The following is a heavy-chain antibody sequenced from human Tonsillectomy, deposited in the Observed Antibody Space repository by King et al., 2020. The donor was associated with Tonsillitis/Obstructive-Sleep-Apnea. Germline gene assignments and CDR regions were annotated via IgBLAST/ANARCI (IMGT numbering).Heavy chain of an antibody. J-gene: IGHJ4*01. CDR1: GFTFSSYA. D-gene: IGHD5-24*01. Sequence: HVQLVESGGGVVQPGRSLRLSCAASGFTFSSYAMHWVRQAPGKGLEWVALISYDGSNKKYADSVKGRFTIFRDNSKNTLYLQMNSLRAEDTAVFYCARDEVGGYNLFTGLDYWGLGTLVTVSS. CDR2: ISYDGSNK. CDR3: ARDEVGGYNLFTGLDY. V-gene: IGHV3-30*04.